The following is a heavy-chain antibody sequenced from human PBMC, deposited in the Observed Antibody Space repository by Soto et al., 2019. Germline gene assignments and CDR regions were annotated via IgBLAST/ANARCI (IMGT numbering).Heavy chain of an antibody. J-gene: IGHJ4*02. CDR3: ASENRDCSSTSCPDHY. V-gene: IGHV1-69*02. D-gene: IGHD2-2*01. CDR2: IIPILGIA. CDR1: GGTFSSYT. Sequence: QVQLVQSGAEVKKPGSSVKVSCKASGGTFSSYTISWVRQAPGQGLEWMGRIIPILGIANYAQKFQGRVTITADKSTSTAYMELSSLRSEDTAVYYCASENRDCSSTSCPDHYWGQGTLVTVSS.